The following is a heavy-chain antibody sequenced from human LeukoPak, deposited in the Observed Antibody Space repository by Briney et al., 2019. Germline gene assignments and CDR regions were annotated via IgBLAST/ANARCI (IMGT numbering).Heavy chain of an antibody. J-gene: IGHJ5*02. CDR1: GGSISSSSYY. Sequence: SETLSLTCTVSGGSISSSSYYWGWIRQPPGKGLEWIGSIYYSGSTYYNPSLKSRVTISVDTSKNQFSLKLSSVTAADTAVYYCERGRRWDDFWSGYWFDPWGQGTLVTDSS. D-gene: IGHD3-3*01. V-gene: IGHV4-39*01. CDR2: IYYSGST. CDR3: ERGRRWDDFWSGYWFDP.